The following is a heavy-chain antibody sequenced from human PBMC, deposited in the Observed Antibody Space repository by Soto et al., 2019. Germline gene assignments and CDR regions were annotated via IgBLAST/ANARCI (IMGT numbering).Heavy chain of an antibody. CDR3: ARGRGYSGYDY. Sequence: SETLSLTCAVYGGSFSGYYWSWIRQPPGKGLEWIGEINHSGSTNYNPSLKSRVTISVDTSKNQFSLKLSSVTAADTAVYYCARGRGYSGYDYWGQGTLVTVPS. CDR2: INHSGST. CDR1: GGSFSGYY. V-gene: IGHV4-34*01. J-gene: IGHJ4*02. D-gene: IGHD5-12*01.